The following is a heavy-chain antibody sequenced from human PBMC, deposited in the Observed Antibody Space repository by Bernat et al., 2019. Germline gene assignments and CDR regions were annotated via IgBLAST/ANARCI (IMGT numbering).Heavy chain of an antibody. CDR3: ARSSSGRRAYYFDY. CDR1: GFTVSSNY. V-gene: IGHV3-66*01. Sequence: EVQLVESGGGLVQPGGSLRLSCAASGFTVSSNYMSWVRQAPGKGLEWVSVIYSGGSTYYADSVKGRFTISRDNSKNTLYLQMNSLRAEDTAVYYCARSSSGRRAYYFDYWGQGTLVTVSS. CDR2: IYSGGST. J-gene: IGHJ4*02. D-gene: IGHD6-19*01.